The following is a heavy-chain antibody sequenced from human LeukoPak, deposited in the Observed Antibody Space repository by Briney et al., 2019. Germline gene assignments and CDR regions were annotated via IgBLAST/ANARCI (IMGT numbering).Heavy chain of an antibody. CDR3: ATRTTGTTMRFDP. Sequence: GASVKVSCKASGYSFSDYYMHCVKQAPGKGLEWMGRVDPANGETLYAGKFQGRVTMTADASSDTAYMELNSLLSEDTALYYCATRTTGTTMRFDPWGQGTLVTVSS. V-gene: IGHV1-69-2*01. J-gene: IGHJ5*02. D-gene: IGHD1-1*01. CDR2: VDPANGET. CDR1: GYSFSDYY.